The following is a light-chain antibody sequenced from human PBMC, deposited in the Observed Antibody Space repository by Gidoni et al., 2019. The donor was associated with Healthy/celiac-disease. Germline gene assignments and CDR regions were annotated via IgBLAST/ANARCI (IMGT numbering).Light chain of an antibody. Sequence: DIQMTQSPSFLSASVGDRVTITCRANQSISSYLNWYQQKPGKAPKLLIYAASSLQSGVPSRFSGSGSGTDFTLTISSLQPEDFATYYCQQSYSTPSTFGQXTKVEIK. CDR1: QSISSY. V-gene: IGKV1-39*01. CDR2: AAS. J-gene: IGKJ1*01. CDR3: QQSYSTPST.